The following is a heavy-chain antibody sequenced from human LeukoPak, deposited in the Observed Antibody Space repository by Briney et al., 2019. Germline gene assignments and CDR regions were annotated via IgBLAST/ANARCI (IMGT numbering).Heavy chain of an antibody. D-gene: IGHD6-19*01. CDR3: VRGGSGWYYFDY. CDR1: EFTFTNYD. J-gene: IGHJ4*02. CDR2: IGIAGDT. Sequence: PGGSLRLSCAASEFTFTNYDMHWVRQVTGKGLEWVSAIGIAGDTYYPGSVRGRFTISRENAKNSLYLQMNSLRDGDTAVYYCVRGGSGWYYFDYWGQGTLVTVSS. V-gene: IGHV3-13*04.